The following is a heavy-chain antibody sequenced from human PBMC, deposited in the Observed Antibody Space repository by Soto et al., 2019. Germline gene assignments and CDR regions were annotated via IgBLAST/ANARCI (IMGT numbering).Heavy chain of an antibody. J-gene: IGHJ4*02. CDR2: IIWNSGRI. CDR3: AKDIGYESGSSEH. Sequence: EVQLVESGGGLVQPGRSLSLSCAAPGFTFNDYAMHWVRQAPGKGLEWVSGIIWNSGRIGYADSVKGRFTISRANAKNSMYLQMNSLRAEDTALYYCAKDIGYESGSSEHWGQGTLDTVSS. V-gene: IGHV3-9*01. D-gene: IGHD3-16*01. CDR1: GFTFNDYA.